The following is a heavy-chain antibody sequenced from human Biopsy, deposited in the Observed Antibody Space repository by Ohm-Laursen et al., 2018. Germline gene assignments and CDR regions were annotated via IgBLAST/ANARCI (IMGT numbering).Heavy chain of an antibody. CDR3: AKGRSGGTGHGNWFDP. D-gene: IGHD3-10*01. V-gene: IGHV3-74*01. CDR2: FNSDGTDT. J-gene: IGHJ5*02. CDR1: GFTFSSSC. Sequence: SLRLSCAASGFTFSSSCMHWVRQAPGKGLEWVSRFNSDGTDTTYADSVKGRFTISRDNAKNTLYLQMNSLRVEDTAVYYCAKGRSGGTGHGNWFDPWGQGTLVIVSS.